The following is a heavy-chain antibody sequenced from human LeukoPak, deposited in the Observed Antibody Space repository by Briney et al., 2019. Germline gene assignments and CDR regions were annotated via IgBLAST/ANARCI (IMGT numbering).Heavy chain of an antibody. CDR2: IHSSGSAI. CDR3: AGDGGEWELDY. V-gene: IGHV3-48*03. J-gene: IGHJ4*02. D-gene: IGHD1-26*01. CDR1: GFTFSRYE. Sequence: GGSLRLSCAASGFTFSRYEMNWVRQAPGKGLEWISYIHSSGSAIYYADSVKGRFTISRDNAKNSLSPQMNSLRAEDTAVYYCAGDGGEWELDYWGQGTLVTVSS.